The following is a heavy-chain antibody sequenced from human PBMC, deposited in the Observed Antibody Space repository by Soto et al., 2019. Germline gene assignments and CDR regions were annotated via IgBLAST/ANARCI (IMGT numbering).Heavy chain of an antibody. CDR2: ISYDGSNK. Sequence: QVQLVESGGGVVQPGRSLRLSCAASGFTFSSYGMHWVRQAPGKGLEWVAVISYDGSNKYYADSVKGRFTISRDNSKNTLYLQMNSLRAEDMAVYYCAKVMYSSSWYYFDYWGQGTLVTVSS. D-gene: IGHD6-13*01. CDR1: GFTFSSYG. CDR3: AKVMYSSSWYYFDY. V-gene: IGHV3-30*18. J-gene: IGHJ4*02.